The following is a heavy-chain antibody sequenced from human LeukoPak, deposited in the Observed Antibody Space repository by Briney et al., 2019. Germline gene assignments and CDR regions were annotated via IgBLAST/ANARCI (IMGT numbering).Heavy chain of an antibody. Sequence: SETLSLTCAVYGGSFSGYFWSWIRQPPGKGLEWIGDINHNGGTNYNPSLKSRVTISVDTSKSQFSLKLSSVTAADTAVYYCAREPSYSSSWYTSCDYWGQGTLVTVSS. CDR3: AREPSYSSSWYTSCDY. CDR1: GGSFSGYF. V-gene: IGHV4-34*01. D-gene: IGHD6-13*01. J-gene: IGHJ4*02. CDR2: INHNGGT.